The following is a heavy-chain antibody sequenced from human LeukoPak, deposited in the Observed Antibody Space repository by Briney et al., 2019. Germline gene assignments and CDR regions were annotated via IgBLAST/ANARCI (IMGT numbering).Heavy chain of an antibody. J-gene: IGHJ6*04. Sequence: GESLKISCKGSGYSFTSYWIGWVRQMPGKGLEWMGIIYPGDSDTRYSPSFQGQVTISADKSISTAYLQWSSLKASDTAMYYCPRHQLYGDPNYSSGMDSWGKGTTVTSSS. D-gene: IGHD4-17*01. V-gene: IGHV5-51*01. CDR2: IYPGDSDT. CDR1: GYSFTSYW. CDR3: PRHQLYGDPNYSSGMDS.